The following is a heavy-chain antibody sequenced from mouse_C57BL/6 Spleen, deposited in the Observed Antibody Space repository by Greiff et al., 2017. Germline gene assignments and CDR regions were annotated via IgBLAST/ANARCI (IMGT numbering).Heavy chain of an antibody. CDR2: INPYNGGT. D-gene: IGHD1-1*01. V-gene: IGHV1-19*01. CDR3: ARQDYYGSTWYFEV. CDR1: GYTFTDYY. Sequence: EVQLQQSGPVLVKPGASVKMSCTASGYTFTDYYMNWVKQSHGKSLEWIGVINPYNGGTSYNQKFKGKATLTVDKSSSTAYMELNSLTSEDSAVYYCARQDYYGSTWYFEVWGTGTTVTVSS. J-gene: IGHJ1*03.